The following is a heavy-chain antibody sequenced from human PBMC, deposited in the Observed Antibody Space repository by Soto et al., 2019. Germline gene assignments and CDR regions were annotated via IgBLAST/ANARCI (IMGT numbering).Heavy chain of an antibody. Sequence: QVQLVQSGAEVKKPGASVKVSCKASGYTFTNFDINWVRQATGQGLEWMGWMRAYNGETGYAQKFQGRVSMTRNTSMSTAYMELRNLRSVDTAVYYCASSTYGERCTAWGQGTLVTVSS. CDR3: ASSTYGERCTA. CDR2: MRAYNGET. V-gene: IGHV1-8*01. CDR1: GYTFTNFD. D-gene: IGHD3-10*01. J-gene: IGHJ5*02.